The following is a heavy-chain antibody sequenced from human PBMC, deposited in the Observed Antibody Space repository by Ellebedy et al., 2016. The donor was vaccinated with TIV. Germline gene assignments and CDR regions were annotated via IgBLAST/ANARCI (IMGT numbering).Heavy chain of an antibody. V-gene: IGHV3-23*01. CDR3: AREWGRSAATFDY. D-gene: IGHD3-16*01. CDR2: ISGSGGST. Sequence: GESLKISCAASGFRFSSYAMNWVRQAPGKGLEWVSAISGSGGSTFYADSVKGRFTISRDHSKNTLYLPMNSLRAEDTAVYYCAREWGRSAATFDYWGQGTLVTVSS. J-gene: IGHJ4*02. CDR1: GFRFSSYA.